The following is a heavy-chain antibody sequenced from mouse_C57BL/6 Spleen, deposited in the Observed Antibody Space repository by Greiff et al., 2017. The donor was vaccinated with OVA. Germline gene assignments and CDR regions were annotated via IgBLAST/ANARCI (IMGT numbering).Heavy chain of an antibody. CDR2: ISNGGGST. D-gene: IGHD2-1*01. CDR3: ARPHYGNYDYYAMDY. CDR1: GFTFSDYY. Sequence: EVMLVESGGGLVQPGGSLKLSCAASGFTFSDYYMYWVRQTPEKRLEWVAYISNGGGSTYYPDTVKGRFTISRDNAKNTLYRQRSRLKSEDTTMYYCARPHYGNYDYYAMDYWGQGTSVTVSS. V-gene: IGHV5-12*01. J-gene: IGHJ4*01.